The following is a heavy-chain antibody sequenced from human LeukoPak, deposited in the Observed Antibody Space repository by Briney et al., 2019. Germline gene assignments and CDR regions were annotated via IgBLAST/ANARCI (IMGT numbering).Heavy chain of an antibody. CDR1: GGTFSSYA. CDR2: ISAYNGNT. D-gene: IGHD3-22*01. J-gene: IGHJ4*02. V-gene: IGHV1-18*01. CDR3: ARDRAGYYYDSSGYGPTLDY. Sequence: ASVKASCKASGGTFSSYAISWVRQAPGQGLEWMGWISAYNGNTNYAQKLQGRVTMTTDTSTSTAYMELRSLRSDDTAVYYCARDRAGYYYDSSGYGPTLDYWGQGTLVTVSS.